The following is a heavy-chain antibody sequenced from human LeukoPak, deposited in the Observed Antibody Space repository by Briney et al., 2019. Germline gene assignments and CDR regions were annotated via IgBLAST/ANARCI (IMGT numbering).Heavy chain of an antibody. CDR3: VRVGSVAGSDYLDY. J-gene: IGHJ4*02. Sequence: GGSLRLSFAISGFTFSDHCLDWVRQAPGKGLEWVGRSRNKAKTYTTHSAASVKGRFTISRDDSKNSLYLQMDSLQPEDTAVYYCVRVGSVAGSDYLDYWGQGTLVTVSS. CDR1: GFTFSDHC. D-gene: IGHD6-19*01. V-gene: IGHV3-72*01. CDR2: SRNKAKTYTT.